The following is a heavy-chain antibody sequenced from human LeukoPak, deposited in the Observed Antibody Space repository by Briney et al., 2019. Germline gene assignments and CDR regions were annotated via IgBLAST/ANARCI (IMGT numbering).Heavy chain of an antibody. Sequence: ASVKVSCKTSGYTFTSYGISWVRQAPGQGLEWMGWISAYNGNTNYAQKLQGRVTMTTDTSTSTAYMELRSLRSDDTAVYYCARVPYQLLYFDYWGQGTLVTVSS. CDR3: ARVPYQLLYFDY. D-gene: IGHD2-2*01. CDR1: GYTFTSYG. J-gene: IGHJ4*02. CDR2: ISAYNGNT. V-gene: IGHV1-18*01.